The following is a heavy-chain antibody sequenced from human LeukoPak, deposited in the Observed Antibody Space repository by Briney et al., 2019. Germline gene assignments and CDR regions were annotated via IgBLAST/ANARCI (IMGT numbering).Heavy chain of an antibody. CDR2: IIPLFGIA. J-gene: IGHJ4*02. V-gene: IGHV1-69*02. CDR3: ARVEGLGATTVGFDY. CDR1: GGTFSSYT. Sequence: SVKVSCKASGGTFSSYTISWVRQAPGQGLEWMGRIIPLFGIANYAQKFRGRVTITADKSTSTAYMELSSPRSEDTAVYYCARVEGLGATTVGFDYWGQGTLVTVSS. D-gene: IGHD1-26*01.